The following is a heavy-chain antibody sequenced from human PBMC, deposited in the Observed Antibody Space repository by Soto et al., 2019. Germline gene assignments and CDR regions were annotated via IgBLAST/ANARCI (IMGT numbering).Heavy chain of an antibody. CDR2: INTGKGDT. V-gene: IGHV1-3*04. Sequence: QVQLVQSGAEVKKPGASVKVSCKSSGYTFTSYTLHWVRQAPGQSLEWMGWINTGKGDTKYSQKFQGRVAITRDTSASTAYMELSSLRSEDTAVYFCARDPGGTAYGMDVWGQGTTVTVSS. CDR1: GYTFTSYT. CDR3: ARDPGGTAYGMDV. D-gene: IGHD3-16*01. J-gene: IGHJ6*02.